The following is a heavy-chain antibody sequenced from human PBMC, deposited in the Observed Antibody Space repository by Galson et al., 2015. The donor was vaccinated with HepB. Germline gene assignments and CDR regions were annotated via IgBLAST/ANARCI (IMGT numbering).Heavy chain of an antibody. J-gene: IGHJ6*02. V-gene: IGHV3-7*03. CDR1: GFTFSSYW. Sequence: SLRLSCAASGFTFSSYWMNWVRQAPGKGLEWVAHINQDGSSKYYVDSVKGRFTISRDNAKDSVYLQLDSLRAEDTAVYYCARRISLVRGGITKPDYYYGMDVWGQGTTVTVAS. CDR2: INQDGSSK. CDR3: ARRISLVRGGITKPDYYYGMDV. D-gene: IGHD3-10*01.